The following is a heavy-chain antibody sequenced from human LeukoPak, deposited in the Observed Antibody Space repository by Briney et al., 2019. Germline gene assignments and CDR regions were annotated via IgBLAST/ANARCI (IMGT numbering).Heavy chain of an antibody. D-gene: IGHD5-24*01. J-gene: IGHJ6*03. V-gene: IGHV1-3*01. Sequence: ASVKVSCKASGYTFTSYAMHWVRQAPGQRLEWMGWINAGNGNTKYSQEFQGRVTITRDTSTSTAYMELRSLRSDDTAVYYCARGKVAAIRGGYNWAYYYYYMDVWGKGTTVTISS. CDR3: ARGKVAAIRGGYNWAYYYYYMDV. CDR1: GYTFTSYA. CDR2: INAGNGNT.